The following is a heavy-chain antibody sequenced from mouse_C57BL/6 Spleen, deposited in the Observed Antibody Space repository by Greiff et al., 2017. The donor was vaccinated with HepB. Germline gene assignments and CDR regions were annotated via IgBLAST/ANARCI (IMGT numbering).Heavy chain of an antibody. D-gene: IGHD2-2*01. Sequence: VQLQQSGAELVMPGASVKLSCKASGYTFTSYWMHWVKQRPGQGLEWIGEIDPSDSYTNYNQKFKGKSTLTVDKSSSTAYMQLSSLTSEDSAVYYCASGYETRAWFAYWGQGTLVTVSA. CDR1: GYTFTSYW. CDR3: ASGYETRAWFAY. CDR2: IDPSDSYT. J-gene: IGHJ3*01. V-gene: IGHV1-69*01.